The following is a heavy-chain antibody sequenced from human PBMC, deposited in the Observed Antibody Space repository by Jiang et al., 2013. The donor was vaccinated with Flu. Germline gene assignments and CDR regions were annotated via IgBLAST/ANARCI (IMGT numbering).Heavy chain of an antibody. D-gene: IGHD5-18*01. J-gene: IGHJ4*02. CDR3: ARLGVDTAMVNLDY. V-gene: IGHV1-69*01. CDR1: SSYA. Sequence: SSYAISWVRQAPGQGLEWMGGIIPXFGTANYAQKFQGRVTITADESTSTAYMELSSLRSEDTAVYYCARLGVDTAMVNLDYWGQGTLVTVSS. CDR2: IIPXFGTA.